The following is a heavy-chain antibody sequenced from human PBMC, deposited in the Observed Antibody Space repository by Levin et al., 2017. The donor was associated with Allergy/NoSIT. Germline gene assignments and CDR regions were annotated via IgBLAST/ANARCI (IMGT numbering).Heavy chain of an antibody. Sequence: SCAASGFTFSSYAMHWVRQAPGKGLEWVAVISYDGSNKYYADSVKGRFTISRDNSKNTLYLQMNSLRAEDTAVYYCARTGGYSSGWYVYWGQGTLVTVSS. CDR3: ARTGGYSSGWYVY. V-gene: IGHV3-30-3*01. CDR1: GFTFSSYA. D-gene: IGHD6-19*01. J-gene: IGHJ4*02. CDR2: ISYDGSNK.